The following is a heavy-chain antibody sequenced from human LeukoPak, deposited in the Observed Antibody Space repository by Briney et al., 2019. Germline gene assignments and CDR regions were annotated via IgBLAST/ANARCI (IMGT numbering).Heavy chain of an antibody. J-gene: IGHJ4*02. Sequence: GGSLRLSCAASGFTFSRFSMNWVRQAPGKGLEWVSYISSSSGTIYYADSVKDRFTISRDNAKNSLYLQMNSLRAEDTAVYYCARVDYGDYAGEDYWGQGTLVTVSS. D-gene: IGHD4-17*01. CDR3: ARVDYGDYAGEDY. CDR2: ISSSSGTI. CDR1: GFTFSRFS. V-gene: IGHV3-48*04.